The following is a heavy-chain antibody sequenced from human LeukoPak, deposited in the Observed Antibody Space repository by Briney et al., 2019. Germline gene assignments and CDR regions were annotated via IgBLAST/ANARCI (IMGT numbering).Heavy chain of an antibody. CDR3: ARAEDRTYYYYMDV. V-gene: IGHV1-2*02. CDR1: GYTFTGYY. D-gene: IGHD3-22*01. Sequence: ASVKVSCKASGYTFTGYYMHWVRQAPGQGLEWMGWINPNSGGTNYAQKFQGRVTMTRDTSISTAYMELSRLRSDDTAAYYCARAEDRTYYYYMDVWGKGTTVTVSS. J-gene: IGHJ6*03. CDR2: INPNSGGT.